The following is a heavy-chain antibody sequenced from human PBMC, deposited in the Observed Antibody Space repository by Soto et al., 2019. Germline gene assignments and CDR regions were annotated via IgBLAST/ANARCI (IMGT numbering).Heavy chain of an antibody. D-gene: IGHD1-1*01. CDR1: GFTFSNYW. Sequence: EVQLVESGGGLVQPGESLRLSCIASGFTFSNYWMGWVRQAPGKGLERVANMGQGASEKYYVGSVKGRFTIPRDNAKTSLYLRMNSLSAGATAVYYWATAVPGSRISSWGQGMLV. CDR2: MGQGASEK. J-gene: IGHJ4*02. CDR3: ATAVPGSRISS. V-gene: IGHV3-7*05.